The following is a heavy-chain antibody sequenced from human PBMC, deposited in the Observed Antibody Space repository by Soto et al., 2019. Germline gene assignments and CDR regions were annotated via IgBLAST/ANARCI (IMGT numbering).Heavy chain of an antibody. CDR3: ARSMNDILTGYYGFDY. J-gene: IGHJ4*02. CDR2: ISAYNGNT. V-gene: IGHV1-18*01. Sequence: QVQLVQSGAEVKKPGASVKVSCKASGYTFTSYGISWVRQAPGQGLEWMGWISAYNGNTNYAQKLQGRGTMTTDTSTSTADMELRSLRSDDTAVYYCARSMNDILTGYYGFDYWGQGTLVTVSS. D-gene: IGHD3-9*01. CDR1: GYTFTSYG.